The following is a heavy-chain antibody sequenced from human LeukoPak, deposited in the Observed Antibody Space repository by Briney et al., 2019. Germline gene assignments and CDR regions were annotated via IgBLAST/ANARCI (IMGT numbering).Heavy chain of an antibody. V-gene: IGHV3-48*03. CDR3: ARDILDYGSGSYYNGFWYYGMDV. J-gene: IGHJ6*02. CDR1: GFTSSSYE. CDR2: ISSSGSTI. D-gene: IGHD3-10*01. Sequence: GGSLRLSCAASGFTSSSYEMNWVRQAPGKGLEWVSYISSSGSTIYYADSVKGRFTISRDNAKNSLYLQMNSLRAEDTAVYYCARDILDYGSGSYYNGFWYYGMDVWGQGTTVTVSS.